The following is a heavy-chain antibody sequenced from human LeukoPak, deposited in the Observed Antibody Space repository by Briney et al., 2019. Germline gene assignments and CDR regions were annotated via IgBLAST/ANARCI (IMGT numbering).Heavy chain of an antibody. CDR2: ISWNSGSI. V-gene: IGHV3-9*01. CDR1: GFTFDDYA. CDR3: AREIDGTAAAFYDYYMDV. D-gene: IGHD6-13*01. J-gene: IGHJ6*03. Sequence: GGSLRLSCAASGFTFDDYAMHWVRQAPGKGLEWVSGISWNSGSIGYADSVKGRFTISRDNAMNSLFLQMNSLRAEDTAIYYCAREIDGTAAAFYDYYMDVWGKGTTVTVSS.